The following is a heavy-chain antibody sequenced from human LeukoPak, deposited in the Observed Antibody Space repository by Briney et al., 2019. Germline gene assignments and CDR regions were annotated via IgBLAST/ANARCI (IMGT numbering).Heavy chain of an antibody. CDR2: ISYDGSNK. D-gene: IGHD5-12*01. J-gene: IGHJ4*02. CDR3: AKGDGYSGYDYLGH. Sequence: GGALRLSCAPSGVTFITSVMRAGRAAPGKGLERGEGISYDGSNKYYADSVKGRFTISRDNSKNTLCLQMNSLRAEETAVYYCAKGDGYSGYDYLGHWGQGTPVTVSS. CDR1: GVTFITSV. V-gene: IGHV3-30*18.